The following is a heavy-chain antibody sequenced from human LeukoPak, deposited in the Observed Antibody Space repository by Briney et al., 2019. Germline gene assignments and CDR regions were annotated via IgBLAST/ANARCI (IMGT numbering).Heavy chain of an antibody. CDR2: INHSGST. CDR1: GGSFSGYY. Sequence: SETLSLTCAVYGGSFSGYYWSWIRQPPGKGLEWIGEINHSGSTNYNPSLKSRVTISVDTSKNQFSLKLSSVTAVDTAVYYCARTLRYPYYYYGMDVWGQGTTVTVSS. V-gene: IGHV4-34*01. J-gene: IGHJ6*02. CDR3: ARTLRYPYYYYGMDV. D-gene: IGHD3-9*01.